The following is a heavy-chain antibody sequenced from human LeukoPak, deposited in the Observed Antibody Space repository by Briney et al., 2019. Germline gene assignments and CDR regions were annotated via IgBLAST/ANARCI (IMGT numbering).Heavy chain of an antibody. Sequence: TGGSLRLSCAASGFTFSSYAMSWVRQAPGKGLEWVSAISGSGGSTYYADSVKGRFTISRDNSKNTLHLQVNSLRAEDTASYYCAKPVYGSGNLYGMDVWGQGTTVTVSS. V-gene: IGHV3-23*01. CDR3: AKPVYGSGNLYGMDV. J-gene: IGHJ6*02. CDR2: ISGSGGST. D-gene: IGHD3-10*01. CDR1: GFTFSSYA.